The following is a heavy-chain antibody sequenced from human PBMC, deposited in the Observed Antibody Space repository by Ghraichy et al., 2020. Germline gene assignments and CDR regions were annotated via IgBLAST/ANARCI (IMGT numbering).Heavy chain of an antibody. CDR2: ISSSGRTI. CDR3: ARASSVVRFYYYAGLDV. J-gene: IGHJ6*02. V-gene: IGHV3-48*02. D-gene: IGHD4-23*01. CDR1: GFTFGSYS. Sequence: GGSLRLSCVGSGFTFGSYSMNWVRQSPGKGLEWVAYISSSGRTIFYADSVTGRFTISRDNAQNSLYLQMKSLRDEDTAVYFCARASSVVRFYYYAGLDVWGQGTTVTVSS.